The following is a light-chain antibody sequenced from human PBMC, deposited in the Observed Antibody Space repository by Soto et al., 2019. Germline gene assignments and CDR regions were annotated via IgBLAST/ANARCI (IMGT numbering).Light chain of an antibody. CDR3: QQYGNPPPNA. CDR2: GAS. Sequence: EIVLTQSPGTLSLSPGERATLSCRASQSVSSSYLAWYQQKPGQAPRVLIHGASSRATGIPDRFSGSGSGIDFTLTISRLEPEDFAMYFCQQYGNPPPNAFGQGTKVDIK. V-gene: IGKV3-20*01. CDR1: QSVSSSY. J-gene: IGKJ2*01.